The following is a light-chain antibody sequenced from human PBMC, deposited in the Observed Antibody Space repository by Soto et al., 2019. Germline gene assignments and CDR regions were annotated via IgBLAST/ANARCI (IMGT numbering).Light chain of an antibody. CDR3: QKYNSVPRT. V-gene: IGKV1-27*01. CDR1: QGIRNY. CDR2: GAS. J-gene: IGKJ1*01. Sequence: DIQMTQSPSSLSASVGDRVTITCRASQGIRNYLAWYQQKPGKVPKLLIYGASTLQSGVPSRFSGSGSGTDFTLTISSLQPEDVATYYCQKYNSVPRTFGQGTKVEIK.